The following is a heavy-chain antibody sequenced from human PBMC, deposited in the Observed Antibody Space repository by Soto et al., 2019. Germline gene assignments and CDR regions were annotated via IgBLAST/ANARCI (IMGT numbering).Heavy chain of an antibody. Sequence: EAQLVESGGGLVQPGGSLRLSYAASGFTFSNYVMHWVRQAPGKGLEYVSGISNNGAHTDYAKSVKGRFTISRDNSENTLYLQMGSLRAEDMALYYCARRGYGSRWPNVYMDVWGKGTTVTVSS. V-gene: IGHV3-64*01. CDR3: ARRGYGSRWPNVYMDV. D-gene: IGHD6-13*01. J-gene: IGHJ6*03. CDR1: GFTFSNYV. CDR2: ISNNGAHT.